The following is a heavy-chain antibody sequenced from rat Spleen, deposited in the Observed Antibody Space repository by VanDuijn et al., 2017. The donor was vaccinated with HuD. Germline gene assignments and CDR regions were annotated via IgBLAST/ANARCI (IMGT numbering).Heavy chain of an antibody. Sequence: EVQLVESDGGLVQPGRSLKLSCAASGFTFSDYYMAWVRQAPTKGLEWVATISYDGSSTYYRDSVKGRFTVSRDDTNNTHYLQMDSLRSEDTATYYCAIHGGLRNWFDSWGQGTLVTVSS. CDR2: ISYDGSST. J-gene: IGHJ3*01. V-gene: IGHV5-29*01. CDR3: AIHGGLRNWFDS. D-gene: IGHD1-11*01. CDR1: GFTFSDYY.